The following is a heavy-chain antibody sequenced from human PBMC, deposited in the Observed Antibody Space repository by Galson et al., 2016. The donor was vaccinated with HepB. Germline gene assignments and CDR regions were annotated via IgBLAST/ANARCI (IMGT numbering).Heavy chain of an antibody. CDR3: ATDHTYDSSGFLHY. J-gene: IGHJ4*02. CDR2: ITWNSYEI. V-gene: IGHV3-9*01. Sequence: LRLSCAASGFIFDDYAFHWVRQAPGQGLEWVSSITWNSYEIGYADSVKGRFTISRDNAKNSLYLQLNSVRAEDTALYYCATDHTYDSSGFLHYWGQGTLVTVSS. D-gene: IGHD3-22*01. CDR1: GFIFDDYA.